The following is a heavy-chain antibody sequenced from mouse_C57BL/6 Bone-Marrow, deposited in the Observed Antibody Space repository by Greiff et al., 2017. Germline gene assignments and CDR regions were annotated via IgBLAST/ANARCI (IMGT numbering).Heavy chain of an antibody. CDR1: GYTFTSYW. J-gene: IGHJ2*01. CDR2: IDPENGDT. V-gene: IGHV14-4*01. CDR3: TTFITTVVADY. Sequence: EVQLQQPGAELVMPGASVKLSCKASGYTFTSYWMHWVKQRPGQGLEWIGWIDPENGDTEYASKFQGKATITADTSSNTAYLQLSSLTSEDTAVYYCTTFITTVVADYWGQGTTLTVSS. D-gene: IGHD1-1*01.